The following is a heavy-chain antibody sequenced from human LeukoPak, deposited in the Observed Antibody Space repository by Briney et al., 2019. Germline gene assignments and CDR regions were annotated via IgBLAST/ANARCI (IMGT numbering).Heavy chain of an antibody. V-gene: IGHV3-21*01. CDR2: ISSSSSYI. D-gene: IGHD2-2*01. Sequence: GGSLRLSCAASGFTFSSYSMNWVRQAPGKGLEWVSSISSSSSYIYYADSVKGRFTISRDNAKNSLYLQMNSLRAEDTALYYCARGGPVVEPATDYWGQGTLVTVSS. J-gene: IGHJ4*02. CDR3: ARGGPVVEPATDY. CDR1: GFTFSSYS.